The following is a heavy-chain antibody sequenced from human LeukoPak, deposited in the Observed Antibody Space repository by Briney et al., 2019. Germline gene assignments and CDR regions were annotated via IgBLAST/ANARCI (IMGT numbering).Heavy chain of an antibody. Sequence: ASVKVSCKASGYTFTSYGISWVRQAPGQVLEWMGWISAYNGNTNYAQKLQGRVTMTTDTSTSTAYMELRSLRSDDTAVYFCAREAHYEIGHNWFDPWGQGTLVTVSS. CDR1: GYTFTSYG. J-gene: IGHJ5*02. CDR3: AREAHYEIGHNWFDP. V-gene: IGHV1-18*01. D-gene: IGHD3-3*01. CDR2: ISAYNGNT.